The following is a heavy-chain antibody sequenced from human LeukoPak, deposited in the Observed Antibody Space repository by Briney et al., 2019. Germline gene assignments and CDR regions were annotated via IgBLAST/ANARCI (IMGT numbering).Heavy chain of an antibody. CDR1: GFIFSSYN. Sequence: GGSLRLSCAASGFIFSSYNMNWVRQAPGRGLEWVSFITGSSSNIYYADSVKGRFTVSRDNAKNSLYLQMNSLRAEDTAVYHCARAYYGSGRSLDYWGQGTVVTVSS. D-gene: IGHD3-10*01. CDR3: ARAYYGSGRSLDY. J-gene: IGHJ4*02. V-gene: IGHV3-21*01. CDR2: ITGSSSNI.